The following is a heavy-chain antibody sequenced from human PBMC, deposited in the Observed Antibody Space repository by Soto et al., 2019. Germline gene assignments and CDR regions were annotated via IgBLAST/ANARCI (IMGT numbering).Heavy chain of an antibody. D-gene: IGHD3-10*01. CDR2: ISGSGDST. J-gene: IGHJ4*02. CDR3: AKGFLWFGESMGGDY. CDR1: GFTFSLYD. V-gene: IGHV3-23*04. Sequence: EVHLVESGGGLVQPGGSLGLSCAASGFTFSLYDMTWVRQAPGKGLEWVSTISGSGDSTYYADSVRGRFTISRDNSKNTLYLQKNSLRAEDTAVYYCAKGFLWFGESMGGDYWGQGTLVPVSS.